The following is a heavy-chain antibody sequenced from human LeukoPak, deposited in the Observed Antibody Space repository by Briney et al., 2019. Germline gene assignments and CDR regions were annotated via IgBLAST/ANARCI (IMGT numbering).Heavy chain of an antibody. J-gene: IGHJ3*02. Sequence: GGSLRPSCAVSGVTVSVNYMSWVRQAPGKGLEWVSVISDGGITYYADCVKGRFTISRDSSKNTLYLQLNSLRAEDTAVYYCARDHSGGYARALDIWGQGTMVTVSS. V-gene: IGHV3-66*01. CDR2: ISDGGIT. D-gene: IGHD1-26*01. CDR1: GVTVSVNY. CDR3: ARDHSGGYARALDI.